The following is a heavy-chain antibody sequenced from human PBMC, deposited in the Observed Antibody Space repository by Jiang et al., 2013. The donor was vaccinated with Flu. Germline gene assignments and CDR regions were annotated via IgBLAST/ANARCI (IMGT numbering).Heavy chain of an antibody. CDR1: GGSISSSSYY. V-gene: IGHV4-39*07. D-gene: IGHD3-10*01. CDR2: IYYSGST. J-gene: IGHJ3*02. Sequence: GLVKPSETLSLTCTVSGGSISSSSYYWGWIRQPPGKGLEWIGSIYYSGSTYYNPSLKSRVTISVDTSKNQFSLKLSSVTAADTAVYYCARQGYYGSGTSNDAFDIWGQGTMVTVSS. CDR3: ARQGYYGSGTSNDAFDI.